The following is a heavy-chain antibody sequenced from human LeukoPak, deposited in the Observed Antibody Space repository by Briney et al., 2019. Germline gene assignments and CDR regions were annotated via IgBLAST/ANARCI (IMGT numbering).Heavy chain of an antibody. J-gene: IGHJ3*02. CDR2: IYSGGST. CDR1: GFTVSINY. CDR3: ARGYYYDSSGLDAFDI. Sequence: PGGSLRLSCAASGFTVSINYLSWVRQAPGKGLEWVSVIYSGGSTYYADSVKGRFTISRDNSKNTLYLQMTSLRAEDTAVYYCARGYYYDSSGLDAFDIWGQGTMVTVSS. D-gene: IGHD3-22*01. V-gene: IGHV3-66*02.